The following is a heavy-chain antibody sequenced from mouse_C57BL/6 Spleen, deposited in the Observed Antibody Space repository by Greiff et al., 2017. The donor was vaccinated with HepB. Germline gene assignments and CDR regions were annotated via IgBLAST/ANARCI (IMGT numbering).Heavy chain of an antibody. CDR2: NYPGSGST. V-gene: IGHV1-55*01. D-gene: IGHD1-1*01. J-gene: IGHJ1*03. CDR3: TRGPLSSTVVDWYFDV. Sequence: QVQLHQPGAELVKPGASAKMSCNAPGYTFTSYWITWVKQSPGQGFEWIGDNYPGSGSTNYYEKFKSKATLTVDTYSNTAYMKHSIQTSEDSAVYYCTRGPLSSTVVDWYFDVWGTGTTVTVSS. CDR1: GYTFTSYW.